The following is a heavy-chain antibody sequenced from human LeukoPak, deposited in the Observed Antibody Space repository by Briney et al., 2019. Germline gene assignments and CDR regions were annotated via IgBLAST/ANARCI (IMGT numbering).Heavy chain of an antibody. CDR2: IYYSGST. V-gene: IGHV4-39*07. Sequence: SETLSLTCTVSGGSISSSTYYWGWIRQPPGKGLEWIGSIYYSGSTNYNPSLKSRVTISVDTSKNQFSLKLSSVTAADTAVYYCARRRSGYSGYDYIRKTTVTTQYYLDYRGQGTLVTVSS. D-gene: IGHD5-12*01. CDR3: ARRRSGYSGYDYIRKTTVTTQYYLDY. J-gene: IGHJ4*02. CDR1: GGSISSSTYY.